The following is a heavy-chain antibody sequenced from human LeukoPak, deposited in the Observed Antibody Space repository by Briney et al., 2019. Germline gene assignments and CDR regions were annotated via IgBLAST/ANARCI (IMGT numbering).Heavy chain of an antibody. Sequence: GGSLRLSCAASGFTFSSYAMSWVRQAPGEGLEWVSAISGSGGSTYYADSVRGRFTISRDNSKNTLYLQMNSLRAEDTAVYYCAKGYDGDYYGVDYWGQGTLVTVSS. CDR1: GFTFSSYA. J-gene: IGHJ4*02. CDR2: ISGSGGST. V-gene: IGHV3-23*01. CDR3: AKGYDGDYYGVDY. D-gene: IGHD4-17*01.